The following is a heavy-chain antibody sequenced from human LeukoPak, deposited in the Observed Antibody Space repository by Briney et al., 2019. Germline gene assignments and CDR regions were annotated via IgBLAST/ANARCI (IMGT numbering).Heavy chain of an antibody. CDR3: ARLITAFQALDS. CDR2: IYYSGST. J-gene: IGHJ4*02. V-gene: IGHV4-39*01. D-gene: IGHD3-16*01. CDR1: GASISSSSYY. Sequence: PSETLSLTCTVSGASISSSSYYWGWIRQPPGNGLEWIGSIYYSGSTYYNPSLNSRVTISVDTSKNQFSLNLSSVTAADTAVYYCARLITAFQALDSWGQGTLVTVSS.